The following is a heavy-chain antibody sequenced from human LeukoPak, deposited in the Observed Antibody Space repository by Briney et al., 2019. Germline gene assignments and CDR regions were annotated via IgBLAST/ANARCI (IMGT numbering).Heavy chain of an antibody. V-gene: IGHV3-30-3*01. D-gene: IGHD5-24*01. J-gene: IGHJ4*02. CDR1: GFIFSKFG. Sequence: GGSLRLSCAASGFIFSKFGIHWVRQTPNEGLESVAVISSDGSEAYYANSVKGRFTISRDNSKNTLYLQMNSLRPEDSALYYCVRDGGGGYNQIDYWGQGTLVAVSS. CDR2: ISSDGSEA. CDR3: VRDGGGGYNQIDY.